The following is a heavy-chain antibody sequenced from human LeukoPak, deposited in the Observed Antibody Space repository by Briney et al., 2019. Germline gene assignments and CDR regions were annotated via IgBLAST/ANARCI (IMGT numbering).Heavy chain of an antibody. V-gene: IGHV3-30*02. D-gene: IGHD3-22*01. Sequence: GGSLRLSCAASGFTFSSYGMHWVRQAPGKGLEWVAFIRYDGSNKYYADSVKGRFTISRDNSKNTLYLQMNSLRAEDTAVYYCATSGYYYDSSDAIDYWGQGTLVTVSS. CDR3: ATSGYYYDSSDAIDY. CDR1: GFTFSSYG. J-gene: IGHJ4*02. CDR2: IRYDGSNK.